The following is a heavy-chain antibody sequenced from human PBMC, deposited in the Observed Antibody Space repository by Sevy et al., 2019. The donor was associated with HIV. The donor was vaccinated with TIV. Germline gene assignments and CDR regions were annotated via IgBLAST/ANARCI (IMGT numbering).Heavy chain of an antibody. CDR2: ISWVGGST. CDR1: GFTFDDYT. J-gene: IGHJ4*02. CDR3: AKFHYDSSETINDY. V-gene: IGHV3-43*01. Sequence: GGSLRLSCAASGFTFDDYTMHWVRQAPGKGLEWVSLISWVGGSTYYADSVKGRFTISRDNSKNSLYLQMNSLRTEDTALYYCAKFHYDSSETINDYWGQGTLVTVSS. D-gene: IGHD3-22*01.